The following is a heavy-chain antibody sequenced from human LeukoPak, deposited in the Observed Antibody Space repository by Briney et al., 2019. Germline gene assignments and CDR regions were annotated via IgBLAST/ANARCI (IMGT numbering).Heavy chain of an antibody. CDR3: ARHGGELPLDYYYMDV. D-gene: IGHD1-26*01. V-gene: IGHV5-51*01. CDR2: IYPGDSDT. J-gene: IGHJ6*03. CDR1: GYKFTSDW. Sequence: GESLKISCKGSGYKFTSDWIGWVRQMPGKGLEWMGIIYPGDSDTRYSPSFQGQVTISADKSISTAYLQWSSLKASDTAMYYCARHGGELPLDYYYMDVWGKGTTVTVSS.